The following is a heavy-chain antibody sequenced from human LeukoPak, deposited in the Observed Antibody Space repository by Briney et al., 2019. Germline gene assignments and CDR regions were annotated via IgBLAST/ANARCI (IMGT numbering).Heavy chain of an antibody. CDR3: ILWFGELWLSAPDY. J-gene: IGHJ4*02. D-gene: IGHD3-10*01. V-gene: IGHV3-33*01. CDR2: IWYDGSNK. Sequence: SGGSLRLSCAASGFTFSSYGMHWVRQAPGKGLEWVAVIWYDGSNKYYADSVKGRFTISRDNSKNTLYLQMNSLRAEDTAVYYCILWFGELWLSAPDYWGQGTLVTVSS. CDR1: GFTFSSYG.